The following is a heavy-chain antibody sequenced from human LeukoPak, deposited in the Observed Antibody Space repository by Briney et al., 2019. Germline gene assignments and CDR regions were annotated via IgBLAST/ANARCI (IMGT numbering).Heavy chain of an antibody. V-gene: IGHV3-7*01. CDR3: AKGGLVHPLHI. CDR2: IKQDGTEK. J-gene: IGHJ3*02. CDR1: GFTVSEFW. Sequence: GGSLRLSCAASGFTVSEFWMSWVRQAPGKGLEWVANIKQDGTEKNYVDSMKGRLTTSRDNAKNSLFLQMNSLRVEDTAVYYCAKGGLVHPLHIWGQGTMVTVSS. D-gene: IGHD3/OR15-3a*01.